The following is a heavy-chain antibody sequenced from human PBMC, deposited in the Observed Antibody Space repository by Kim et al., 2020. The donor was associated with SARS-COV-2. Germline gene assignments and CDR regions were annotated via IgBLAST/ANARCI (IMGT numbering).Heavy chain of an antibody. J-gene: IGHJ4*02. V-gene: IGHV3-15*01. CDR1: GFTFSNAW. Sequence: GGSLRLSCAASGFTFSNAWMNWVRQAPGKGLEWVGRIKSKTDGGTTDYAAPVKGRFTISRDDSQNTLYLQMDSLKTEDTAVYYCTTEGSSSSGGNFDYWGQGTLVTVSS. CDR2: IKSKTDGGTT. CDR3: TTEGSSSSGGNFDY. D-gene: IGHD6-6*01.